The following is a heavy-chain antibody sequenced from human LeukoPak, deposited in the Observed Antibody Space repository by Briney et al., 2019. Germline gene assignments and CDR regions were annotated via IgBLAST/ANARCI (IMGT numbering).Heavy chain of an antibody. CDR1: GFTFSDYY. V-gene: IGHV3-11*01. J-gene: IGHJ4*02. CDR2: ISSFGSTI. Sequence: KTGGSLRLSCAASGFTFSDYYMSWFRQAPGKGLEWVSYISSFGSTINYADSVKGRFTISRDNAKNSLYLQMNSLRAEDTAVYYCARGIIQIWSRGGDYWGQGTLVTVSS. D-gene: IGHD5-18*01. CDR3: ARGIIQIWSRGGDY.